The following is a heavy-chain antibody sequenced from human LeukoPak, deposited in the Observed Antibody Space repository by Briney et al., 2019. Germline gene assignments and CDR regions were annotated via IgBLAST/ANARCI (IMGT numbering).Heavy chain of an antibody. CDR2: IYHSGST. CDR1: GYSISSGYY. D-gene: IGHD2-15*01. J-gene: IGHJ4*02. V-gene: IGHV4-38-2*01. CDR3: ARRPAAIYCSGGSCYSREYYFDY. Sequence: SETLSLTCAVSGYSISSGYYWGWIRQPPGKGLEWIGSIYHSGSTYYNPSLKSRVTISVDTSKNQFSLKLSSVTAADTAVYYCARRPAAIYCSGGSCYSREYYFDYWGQGTLVTVSS.